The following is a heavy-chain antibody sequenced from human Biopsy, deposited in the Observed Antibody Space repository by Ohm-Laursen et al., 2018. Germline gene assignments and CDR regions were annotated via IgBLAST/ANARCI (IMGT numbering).Heavy chain of an antibody. J-gene: IGHJ6*02. D-gene: IGHD2/OR15-2a*01. CDR3: ARATNSTGWPYYYFYGMYV. CDR1: GGSISSDY. V-gene: IGHV4-59*01. Sequence: PSETLSLTCSVSGGSISSDYWSWIRQTPGKGPEWIGYIYYSGSTNYNPSLKSRVTISVDTSKNQFSLRLNSVTAADTAVYYCARATNSTGWPYYYFYGMYVWGQGTTVTVSS. CDR2: IYYSGST.